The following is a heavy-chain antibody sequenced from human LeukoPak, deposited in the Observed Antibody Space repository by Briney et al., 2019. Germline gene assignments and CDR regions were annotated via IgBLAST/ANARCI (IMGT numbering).Heavy chain of an antibody. V-gene: IGHV4-34*01. D-gene: IGHD3-16*01. Sequence: SETLSLTCAVYGGSFSGYYWSWIRQPPGKGLEWIGEINHSGSTNYNPSLKSRVTISVDTSKNQFSLKLSSVTAADTAVYYCARGYYYVWGSYQHWGQGTLVTVSS. CDR2: INHSGST. J-gene: IGHJ1*01. CDR3: ARGYYYVWGSYQH. CDR1: GGSFSGYY.